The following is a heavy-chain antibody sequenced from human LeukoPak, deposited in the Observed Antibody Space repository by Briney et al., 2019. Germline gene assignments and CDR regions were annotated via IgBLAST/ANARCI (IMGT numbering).Heavy chain of an antibody. CDR3: ARGGYYYDRSGYHLCEY. Sequence: PGGSLRLSCAASGFTFDDYGMSWVRQAPGKGLEWVSGINGNGGSTCYADSVRGRFANSRDNAKNSLYLQMNSMRAEDTAVYYCARGGYYYDRSGYHLCEYWGQGTLVTVSS. CDR2: INGNGGST. V-gene: IGHV3-20*04. D-gene: IGHD3-22*01. J-gene: IGHJ4*02. CDR1: GFTFDDYG.